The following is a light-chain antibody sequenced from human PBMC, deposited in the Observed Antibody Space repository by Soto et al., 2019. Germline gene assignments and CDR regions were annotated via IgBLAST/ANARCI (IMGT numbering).Light chain of an antibody. Sequence: QSALTQPASVSGSPGQSITISCTGTSSDVGGYNYVSWYQQHPGKVPKLMIYDVSNRPSGVSNRFSGSKSGNTASLTISGLQAEDDAYYYCSSYSSNSPPVVFGGGTKVTVL. CDR3: SSYSSNSPPVV. CDR2: DVS. CDR1: SSDVGGYNY. V-gene: IGLV2-14*01. J-gene: IGLJ2*01.